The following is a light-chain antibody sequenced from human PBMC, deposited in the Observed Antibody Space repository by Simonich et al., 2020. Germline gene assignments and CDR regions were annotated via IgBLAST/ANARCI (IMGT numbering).Light chain of an antibody. CDR2: GAS. V-gene: IGKV3-15*01. CDR1: QNVSSN. Sequence: EIVMTQSPATLSVSPGERATLSCRASQNVSSNLAWYQQKPGKAPRLLIYGASTRATGIPARFSGSGSGTEFTLTISSLQSEDFAVYYCQQYNNWPLWTFGQGTKVEIK. CDR3: QQYNNWPLWT. J-gene: IGKJ1*01.